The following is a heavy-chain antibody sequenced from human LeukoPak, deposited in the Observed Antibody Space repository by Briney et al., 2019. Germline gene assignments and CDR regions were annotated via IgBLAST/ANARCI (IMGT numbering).Heavy chain of an antibody. V-gene: IGHV4-59*01. CDR1: GGSISSYY. Sequence: SETLSLTCTVSGGSISSYYWSWIRQPPGKGLEWTGYIYYSGSTNYNPSLKSRVTISIDTSKNQFSLKLTSVSAADTAVYHCARAEGHWFDPWGQGILVTVSS. CDR3: ARAEGHWFDP. CDR2: IYYSGST. J-gene: IGHJ5*02.